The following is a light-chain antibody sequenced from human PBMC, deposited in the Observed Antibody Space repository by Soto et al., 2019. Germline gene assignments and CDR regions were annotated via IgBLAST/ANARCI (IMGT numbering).Light chain of an antibody. Sequence: DIQLTQSPSFLSASVGDRVTITCRASQGISNYLVWYQQKPGKAPKLLIYAASTLQGGIPDRFSGGGSGTDFTLTISRLEPEDFAVYYCKQFSSYPLTFGGGTKVDIK. V-gene: IGKV1-9*01. CDR3: KQFSSYPLT. CDR2: AAS. CDR1: QGISNY. J-gene: IGKJ4*01.